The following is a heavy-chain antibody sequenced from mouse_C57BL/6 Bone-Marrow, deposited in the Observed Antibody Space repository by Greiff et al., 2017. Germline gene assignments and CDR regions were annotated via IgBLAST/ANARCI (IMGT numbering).Heavy chain of an antibody. V-gene: IGHV14-4*01. CDR1: GFNIKDDY. CDR2: IDPENGDT. CDR3: TRIAY. Sequence: EVQLQQSGAELVRPGASVKLSCTASGFNIKDDYMELVKQRPEQGLEWVGWIDPENGDTEYASKLQGKATITVDTSSNTAYLQLSSLASEDPAVCYCTRIAYWGQGTLVTVSA. J-gene: IGHJ3*01.